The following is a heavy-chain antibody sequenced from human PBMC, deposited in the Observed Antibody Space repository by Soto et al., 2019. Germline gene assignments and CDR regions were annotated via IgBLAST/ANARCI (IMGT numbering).Heavy chain of an antibody. V-gene: IGHV3-74*01. CDR1: GFTFSSYW. CDR3: ARGRGDYASDAFDI. CDR2: INSDGSST. J-gene: IGHJ3*02. Sequence: EVQLVESGGGLVQPGGSLRLSCAASGFTFSSYWMHWVRQAPGKGLVWVSRINSDGSSTSYADSVKGRFTITRDNAKNTLYLQMNSLRAEDTAVYYCARGRGDYASDAFDIWGQGTMVTVSS. D-gene: IGHD4-17*01.